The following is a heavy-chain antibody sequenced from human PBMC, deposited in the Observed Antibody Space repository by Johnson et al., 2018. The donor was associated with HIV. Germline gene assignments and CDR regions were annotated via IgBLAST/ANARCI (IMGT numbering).Heavy chain of an antibody. Sequence: QMQLVESGGGVVQPGGSLRLSCAASGFTFSSYGMHWVRQAPGKGLEWVAFIRYDGSNKYYADSVKGRFTISRDNSKNTLYLQMNSLKTEDTAVYYCTREGRTVAAFTVGAFDIWGQGTMVTVSS. CDR3: TREGRTVAAFTVGAFDI. V-gene: IGHV3-30*02. CDR1: GFTFSSYG. J-gene: IGHJ3*02. D-gene: IGHD6-19*01. CDR2: IRYDGSNK.